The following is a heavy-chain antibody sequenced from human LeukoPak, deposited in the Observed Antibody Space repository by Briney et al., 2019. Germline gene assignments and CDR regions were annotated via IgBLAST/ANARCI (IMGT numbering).Heavy chain of an antibody. V-gene: IGHV3-30*03. CDR3: ARGGGNDYDTSGYYYLAAY. CDR1: GFTFSSYG. Sequence: GRSLRLSCAASGFTFSSYGMHWVRQAPGKGLEWVAVISYDGSNKYYADSAKGRFTISRDNSKNTLYLQMNSLRAEDTAVYYCARGGGNDYDTSGYYYLAAYWGQGTLVTVSS. D-gene: IGHD3-22*01. J-gene: IGHJ4*02. CDR2: ISYDGSNK.